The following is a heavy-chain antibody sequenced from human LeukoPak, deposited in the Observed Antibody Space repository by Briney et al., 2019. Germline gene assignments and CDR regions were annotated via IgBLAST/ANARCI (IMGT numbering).Heavy chain of an antibody. Sequence: SKTLSLTCTVSGASISSSSHYWGWIRQPPGKGLEWMGRVHYSGSTYYNPTLKTRVTISVDLSQNQFSLRLSSVTAADTAAYSCARSYCSDTCYAVGAFDIWGQGTVVTVSS. V-gene: IGHV4-39*01. CDR1: GASISSSSHY. J-gene: IGHJ3*02. CDR2: VHYSGST. D-gene: IGHD2-15*01. CDR3: ARSYCSDTCYAVGAFDI.